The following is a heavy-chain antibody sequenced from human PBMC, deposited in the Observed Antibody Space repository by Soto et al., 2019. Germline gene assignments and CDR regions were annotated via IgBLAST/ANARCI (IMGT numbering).Heavy chain of an antibody. CDR1: GVTFSSYA. CDR2: IIPILGTP. Sequence: QVQLVQSGAEVKKPGSSVKVSCKASGVTFSSYAINWVRQAPGQGLEWMAGIIPILGTPNYAQKFQGRVTIAADESTRAAYMELSSLRSEDTAVYYCARDRYDFWRGYLRDYWGQGTLVTVSS. CDR3: ARDRYDFWRGYLRDY. D-gene: IGHD3-3*01. V-gene: IGHV1-69*01. J-gene: IGHJ4*02.